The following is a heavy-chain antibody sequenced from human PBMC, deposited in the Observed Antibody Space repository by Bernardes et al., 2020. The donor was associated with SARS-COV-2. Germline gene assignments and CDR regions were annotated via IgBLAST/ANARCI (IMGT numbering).Heavy chain of an antibody. D-gene: IGHD6-6*01. CDR1: GGSISGYC. CDR2: IYYSGST. CDR3: ARVAIGARPAFDI. V-gene: IGHV4-59*01. Sequence: SETLSPTSTVSGGSISGYCWSWIRQPPGKGLEYNGYIYYSGSTNSHPSIKSRATISADTSKNQLSLKLSSVTAADTAVYFCARVAIGARPAFDIWVQGTLVTVSS. J-gene: IGHJ3*02.